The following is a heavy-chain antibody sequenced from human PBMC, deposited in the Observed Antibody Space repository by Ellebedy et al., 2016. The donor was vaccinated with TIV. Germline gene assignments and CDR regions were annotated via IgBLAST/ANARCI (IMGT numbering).Heavy chain of an antibody. CDR2: INPNSGGT. D-gene: IGHD3-10*01. V-gene: IGHV1-2*02. Sequence: AASVKVSCKTSGYTFTDYHMHWMRQAPGQGLEWMGWINPNSGGTNYAQKFQGRVTMTRDTSISTAYMELSRLRSDDTAVYYCARDGELGVRGAPTFDPWGQGTLVTVSS. CDR3: ARDGELGVRGAPTFDP. CDR1: GYTFTDYH. J-gene: IGHJ5*02.